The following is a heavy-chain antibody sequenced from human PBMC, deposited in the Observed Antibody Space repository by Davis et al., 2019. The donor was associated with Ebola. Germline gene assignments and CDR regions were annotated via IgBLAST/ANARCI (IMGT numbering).Heavy chain of an antibody. J-gene: IGHJ5*02. CDR3: AKDLVARDYYDSSGYGNWFDP. D-gene: IGHD3-22*01. CDR1: GFTFSSYW. V-gene: IGHV3-74*01. CDR2: ITSDGSST. Sequence: PGGSLRLSCAASGFTFSSYWMHWVRQAPGKGLVWVSRITSDGSSTSYADSVKGRFTISRDNAKNTLYLQMNSLRAEDTAVYYCAKDLVARDYYDSSGYGNWFDPWGQGTLVTVSS.